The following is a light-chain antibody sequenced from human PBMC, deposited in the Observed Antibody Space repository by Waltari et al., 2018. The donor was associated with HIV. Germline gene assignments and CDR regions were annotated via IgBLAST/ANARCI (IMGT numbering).Light chain of an antibody. J-gene: IGLJ2*01. CDR3: QSYDSSLSGHVV. CDR1: SYKIGAGYD. Sequence: SVLTQPPSVSGAPGQRVTISCTGSSYKIGAGYDVHWYQQLPGTAPKLLIYGNSNRPSGVPDRFSGSKSGTSASLAITGLQAEDEADYYCQSYDSSLSGHVVFGGGTKRTVL. CDR2: GNS. V-gene: IGLV1-40*01.